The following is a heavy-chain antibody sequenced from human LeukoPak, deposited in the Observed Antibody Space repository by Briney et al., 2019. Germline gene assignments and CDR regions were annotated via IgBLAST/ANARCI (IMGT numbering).Heavy chain of an antibody. Sequence: SETLSLTCTVSGGSISSGGYYWSWIRQHPGKGLEWIGYIYYSGSTYYNPSLKSRVTISVDTSKNQFSLKLSPVTAADTAVYYCARSRGYSSSWYYFDYWGQGTLVTVSS. CDR1: GGSISSGGYY. CDR3: ARSRGYSSSWYYFDY. D-gene: IGHD6-13*01. CDR2: IYYSGST. V-gene: IGHV4-31*03. J-gene: IGHJ4*02.